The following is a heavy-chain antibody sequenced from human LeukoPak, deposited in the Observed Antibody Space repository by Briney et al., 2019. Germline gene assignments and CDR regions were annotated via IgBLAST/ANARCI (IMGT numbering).Heavy chain of an antibody. CDR1: GGSFSGYY. J-gene: IGHJ4*02. Sequence: SETLSLTCAVFGGSFSGYYRTWIRQPPGKGLEWIGEINDSGSINYNPSLKSRVTISVDTSKNQFSLKLSSVTAADTAVYYCARGGGAAPGTWGQGTLVIVSS. CDR2: INDSGSI. CDR3: ARGGGAAPGT. V-gene: IGHV4-34*01. D-gene: IGHD6-13*01.